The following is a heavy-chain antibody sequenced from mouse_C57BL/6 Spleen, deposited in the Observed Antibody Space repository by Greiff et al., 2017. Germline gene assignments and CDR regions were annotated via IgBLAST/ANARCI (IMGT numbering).Heavy chain of an antibody. Sequence: QVQLQQPGAELVMPGASVKLSCKASGYTFTSYWMHWVKQRPGQGLEWIGEIDPSDSYTNYNQKFKGKSTLTVDKSSSTAYMQLSSLTSEDSAVYYCARSGGYDYLYYFDYWGQGTTLTVSS. CDR1: GYTFTSYW. V-gene: IGHV1-69*01. D-gene: IGHD2-4*01. CDR2: IDPSDSYT. J-gene: IGHJ2*01. CDR3: ARSGGYDYLYYFDY.